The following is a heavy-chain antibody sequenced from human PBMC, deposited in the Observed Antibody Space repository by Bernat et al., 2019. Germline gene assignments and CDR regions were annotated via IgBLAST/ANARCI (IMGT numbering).Heavy chain of an antibody. Sequence: QVQLVQSGAEVKKPGASVKVSCKASGYTFTSYAMHWVRQAPGQRLEWMGWMNPNSGNTGYAQKFQGRVTMTRNTSISTAYMELSSLRSEDTAVYYCARGRKWLRFVEDYWGQGTLVTVSS. D-gene: IGHD5-12*01. CDR3: ARGRKWLRFVEDY. J-gene: IGHJ4*02. CDR1: GYTFTSYA. CDR2: MNPNSGNT. V-gene: IGHV1-8*02.